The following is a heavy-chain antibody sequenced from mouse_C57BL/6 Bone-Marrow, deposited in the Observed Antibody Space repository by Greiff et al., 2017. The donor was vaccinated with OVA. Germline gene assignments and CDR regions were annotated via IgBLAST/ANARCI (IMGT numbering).Heavy chain of an antibody. CDR3: ARSFDGYYLGFAY. CDR1: GYTFTNYW. V-gene: IGHV1-63*01. CDR2: IYPGGGYT. J-gene: IGHJ3*01. D-gene: IGHD2-3*01. Sequence: QVQLQQSGAELVRPGTSVKMSCKASGYTFTNYWIGWVKQRPGHGLAWIGDIYPGGGYTNYNEKFKGKATLTADKSSSTAYMQFSSLTSEDSAIYYCARSFDGYYLGFAYWGQGTLVTVSA.